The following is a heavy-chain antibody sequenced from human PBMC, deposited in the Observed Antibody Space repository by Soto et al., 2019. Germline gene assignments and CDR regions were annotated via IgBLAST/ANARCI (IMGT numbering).Heavy chain of an antibody. D-gene: IGHD6-13*01. CDR1: GFTFSNYW. CDR3: ASDSYSSSLFDF. Sequence: EVQLMESGGGLVQPGGSLTLSCAASGFTFSNYWMSWVRQAPGMGLEWVANIKSDGSDKYYVDSVKGRFTISRDNTKNSLSLQMNSLRAEDTAVYCCASDSYSSSLFDFWCQGTMVTVSS. J-gene: IGHJ3*01. V-gene: IGHV3-7*03. CDR2: IKSDGSDK.